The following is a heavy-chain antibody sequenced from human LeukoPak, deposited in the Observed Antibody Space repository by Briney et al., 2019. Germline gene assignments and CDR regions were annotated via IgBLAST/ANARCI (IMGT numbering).Heavy chain of an antibody. CDR3: ARALSRSSSWEFDP. CDR2: IYTSEFT. D-gene: IGHD6-13*01. V-gene: IGHV4-4*07. CDR1: GGSISGYY. J-gene: IGHJ5*02. Sequence: PSETLSLTCTVSGGSISGYYWSWLRQPPGKGLELIGRIYTSEFTNYNPYLKSRVIMSVDTSKNQFSLKLNSVTAADTAVYYCARALSRSSSWEFDPWGQGILVTVSS.